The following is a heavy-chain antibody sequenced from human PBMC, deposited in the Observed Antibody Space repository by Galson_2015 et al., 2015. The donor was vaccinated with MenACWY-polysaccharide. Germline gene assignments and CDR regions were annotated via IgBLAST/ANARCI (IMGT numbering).Heavy chain of an antibody. CDR3: AKVFSPIHYYYGMDV. V-gene: IGHV3-23*01. Sequence: SLRLSCAASGFTFRSYAMSWVRQAPGKGLEWLSSISGSDDRTYYADSVRGRFTISRDNSKNTLYLQMDSLRAEDTAVYYCAKVFSPIHYYYGMDVWGQWTTVTVSS. CDR2: ISGSDDRT. CDR1: GFTFRSYA. J-gene: IGHJ6*02.